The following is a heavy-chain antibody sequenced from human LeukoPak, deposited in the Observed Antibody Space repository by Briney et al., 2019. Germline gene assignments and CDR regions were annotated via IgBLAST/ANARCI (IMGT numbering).Heavy chain of an antibody. CDR1: GGSISRSSYY. Sequence: PSETLSLTCTVSGGSISRSSYYWGWIRQPPGKGLEWIASIYYSGSTYYNPSLKSRVTISVDTSKNQFSLKLSSVTAADTAVYYCARLSADLFDYWGQGTLVTVSS. CDR2: IYYSGST. V-gene: IGHV4-39*01. CDR3: ARLSADLFDY. J-gene: IGHJ4*02. D-gene: IGHD2-15*01.